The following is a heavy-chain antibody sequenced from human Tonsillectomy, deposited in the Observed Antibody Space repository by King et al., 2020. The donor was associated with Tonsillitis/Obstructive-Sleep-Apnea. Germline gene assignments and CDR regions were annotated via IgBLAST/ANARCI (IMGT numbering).Heavy chain of an antibody. CDR2: INPSGGST. CDR1: GYTFTRYY. J-gene: IGHJ5*02. V-gene: IGHV1-46*01. Sequence: QLVQSGAEVKKPGASVKVSCKASGYTFTRYYMHWVRQAPGQGLERRGIINPSGGSTSYAQKFQGRVTMTRETSTSTVYMELSSLRSEDTAVYYCARDYGDYVTCWVGPWGQGTLVTVSS. CDR3: ARDYGDYVTCWVGP. D-gene: IGHD4-17*01.